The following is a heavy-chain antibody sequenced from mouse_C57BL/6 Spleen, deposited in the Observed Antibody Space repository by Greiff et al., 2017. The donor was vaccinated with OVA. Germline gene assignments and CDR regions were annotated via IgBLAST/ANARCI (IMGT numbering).Heavy chain of an antibody. CDR1: GYTFTSYW. J-gene: IGHJ4*01. CDR3: ARSPYDGYPYYAMDD. Sequence: QVQLQQPGTELVKPGASVKLSCKASGYTFTSYWMHWVKQRPGQGLEWIGNINPSNGGTNYNEKFKSKATLTVDKSSSTAYMQLSSLTSEDSAVYYCARSPYDGYPYYAMDDWGQGTSVTVSS. D-gene: IGHD2-3*01. V-gene: IGHV1-53*01. CDR2: INPSNGGT.